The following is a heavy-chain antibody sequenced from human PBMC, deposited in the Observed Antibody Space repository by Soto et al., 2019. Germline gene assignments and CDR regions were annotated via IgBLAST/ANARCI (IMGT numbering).Heavy chain of an antibody. Sequence: SETLSLTCTVSGGSISSGDYYWSWIRQPPGKGLEWIGYIYYSGSTYYNPSLKSRVTISVDTSKNQFSLKLSSVTAADTAVYYCARDKRITIFGVVIEGDPTDYYGMDVWGQGTAVTVSS. CDR1: GGSISSGDYY. V-gene: IGHV4-30-4*01. CDR3: ARDKRITIFGVVIEGDPTDYYGMDV. D-gene: IGHD3-3*01. J-gene: IGHJ6*02. CDR2: IYYSGST.